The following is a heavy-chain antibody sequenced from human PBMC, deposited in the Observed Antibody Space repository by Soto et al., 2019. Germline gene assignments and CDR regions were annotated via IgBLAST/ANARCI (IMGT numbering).Heavy chain of an antibody. CDR1: GFSLSTSGVG. D-gene: IGHD6-25*01. CDR2: IYWNDDK. CDR3: VHRSGPRIPEDAFDI. Sequence: ESGPTLVNPTQTLTLTCTFSGFSLSTSGVGVGWIRQPPGKALEWLALIYWNDDKRYRPSLKSRLTITKDTSKTQVVFTLTNMDPVDTARYYCVHRSGPRIPEDAFDIWGQGAMVTASS. J-gene: IGHJ3*02. V-gene: IGHV2-5*01.